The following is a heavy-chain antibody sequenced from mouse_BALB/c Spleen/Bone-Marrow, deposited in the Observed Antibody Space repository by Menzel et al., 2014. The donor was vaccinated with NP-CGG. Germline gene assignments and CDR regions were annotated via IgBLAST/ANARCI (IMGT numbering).Heavy chain of an antibody. D-gene: IGHD2-4*01. J-gene: IGHJ4*01. Sequence: EVKLMESGGGLVQPGGSLKLSCATSGFTFSAYYMYWVRQTPEKRLEWVAYISNGGGNTYYPDTVKGRFTISRDNAKNTRYLQMSRLKSEDTAMYYCTRRMIPTRVMDFWGQGTPVTVSS. CDR3: TRRMIPTRVMDF. CDR2: ISNGGGNT. CDR1: GFTFSAYY. V-gene: IGHV5-12*02.